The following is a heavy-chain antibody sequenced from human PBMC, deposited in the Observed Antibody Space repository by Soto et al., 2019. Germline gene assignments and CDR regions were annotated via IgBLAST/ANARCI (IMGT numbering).Heavy chain of an antibody. D-gene: IGHD1-20*01. J-gene: IGHJ4*02. CDR1: GFTINNNY. Sequence: EVQLVESGGGLIQPGGSLRLSCAASGFTINNNYMTWVRQAPGKGLEWVSVLYRNGSAYYSDSVRGRFSISRDNSKNTLYLQMGRLRAEDTAVYFCTSGLVPITYWGQGTLATVSS. CDR3: TSGLVPITY. CDR2: LYRNGSA. V-gene: IGHV3-53*01.